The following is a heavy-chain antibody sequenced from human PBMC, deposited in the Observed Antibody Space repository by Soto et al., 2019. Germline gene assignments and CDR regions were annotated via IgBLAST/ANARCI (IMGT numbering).Heavy chain of an antibody. CDR3: ARDVAIYSGYDSPVIY. J-gene: IGHJ4*02. CDR1: GYTFTSYG. D-gene: IGHD5-12*01. V-gene: IGHV1-18*01. CDR2: ISAYNGNT. Sequence: QVQLVQSGAEVKKPGASVKVSCKASGYTFTSYGISWVRQAPGQGLEWMGWISAYNGNTNYAQKLQGRVTMTTDTSTSTAYVELRSLRSDDTAVYYCARDVAIYSGYDSPVIYWGQGTLVTVSS.